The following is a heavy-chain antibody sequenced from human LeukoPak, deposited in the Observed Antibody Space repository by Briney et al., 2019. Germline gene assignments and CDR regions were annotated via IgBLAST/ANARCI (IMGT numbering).Heavy chain of an antibody. V-gene: IGHV3-48*01. CDR2: ISSSSSTI. J-gene: IGHJ6*03. CDR3: ARWGRKYCSSTSCYSNYYYYYMDV. CDR1: GFTFSSYA. D-gene: IGHD2-2*01. Sequence: GGSLRLSCAASGFTFSSYAMSWVRQAPGKGLEWVSYISSSSSTIYYADSVKGRFTISRDNAKNSLYLQMNSLRAEDTAVYYCARWGRKYCSSTSCYSNYYYYYMDVWGKGTTVTVSS.